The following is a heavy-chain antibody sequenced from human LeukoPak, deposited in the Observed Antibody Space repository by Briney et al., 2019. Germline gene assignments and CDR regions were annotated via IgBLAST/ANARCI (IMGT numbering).Heavy chain of an antibody. CDR1: GFTFSSYA. CDR2: MSYDGSNK. D-gene: IGHD6-13*01. Sequence: GGSLRLSCAASGFTFSSYAMHWVRQAPGKGLEWVAVMSYDGSNKYYADSVKGRFTISRDNSKNTLYLQMNSLGAEDTAVYYCGEGQQLVETFDYWGQGTLVTVSS. CDR3: GEGQQLVETFDY. V-gene: IGHV3-30-3*01. J-gene: IGHJ4*02.